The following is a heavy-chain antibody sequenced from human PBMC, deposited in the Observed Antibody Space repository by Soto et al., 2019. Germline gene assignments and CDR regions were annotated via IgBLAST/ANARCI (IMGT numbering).Heavy chain of an antibody. CDR3: ARLRVARNNYKVFDP. J-gene: IGHJ5*02. CDR2: IYVTGAV. V-gene: IGHV4-31*03. D-gene: IGHD4-4*01. CDR1: GAALISGNYC. Sequence: LCLTSSVSGAALISGNYCWSWKRKVPGKGLEWIGHIYVTGAVDYNPSLRDRITISQDTSERQFSLNLRLVTAADTAVYYCARLRVARNNYKVFDPLGQGTLVTVSS.